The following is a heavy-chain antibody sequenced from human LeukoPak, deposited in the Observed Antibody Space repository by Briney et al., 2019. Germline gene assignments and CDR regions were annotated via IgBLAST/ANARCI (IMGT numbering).Heavy chain of an antibody. CDR2: ILPDGSQK. Sequence: GGSLRHSCVASDFTFSFYWMTWVRQAPGKGLEWLANILPDGSQKYYVDSVKGRFTISRDNPKNSLYLQINNLKAEDTAVYYCGRLAHNAWYAIDFWGQGALVTVSS. CDR3: GRLAHNAWYAIDF. J-gene: IGHJ4*02. CDR1: DFTFSFYW. V-gene: IGHV3-7*01. D-gene: IGHD6-13*01.